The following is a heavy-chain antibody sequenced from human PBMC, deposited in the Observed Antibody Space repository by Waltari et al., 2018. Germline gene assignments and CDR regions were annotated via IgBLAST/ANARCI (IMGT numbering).Heavy chain of an antibody. CDR1: GFSFSSYW. V-gene: IGHV3-74*01. Sequence: EVQLAESGGGLVQPGGSLRLSCAVSGFSFSSYWMYLVSKSSGKGLVVISRINSDCRKIDDADSVKVRFTISRDNTKNTLYLEMNSLRADDTAVYYCARDPSFGDFEAYFDYWGQGTLVTVSS. D-gene: IGHD4-17*01. J-gene: IGHJ4*02. CDR2: INSDCRKI. CDR3: ARDPSFGDFEAYFDY.